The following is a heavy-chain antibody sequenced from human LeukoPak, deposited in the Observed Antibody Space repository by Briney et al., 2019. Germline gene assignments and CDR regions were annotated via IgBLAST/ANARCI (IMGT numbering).Heavy chain of an antibody. CDR2: INHSGST. J-gene: IGHJ6*03. D-gene: IGHD5-24*01. CDR1: GGSISSYY. CDR3: ARGLQGYYYYYYMDV. Sequence: PSETLSLTCTVSGGSISSYYWSWIRQPPGKGLEWIGEINHSGSTNYNPSLKSRVTISVDTSKNQFSLKLSSVTAADTAVYYCARGLQGYYYYYYMDVWGKGTTVTISS. V-gene: IGHV4-34*01.